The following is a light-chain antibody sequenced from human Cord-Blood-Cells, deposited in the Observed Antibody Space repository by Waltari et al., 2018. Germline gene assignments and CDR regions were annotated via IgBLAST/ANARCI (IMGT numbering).Light chain of an antibody. CDR1: SSDVGSYNL. Sequence: QSALTQPASVSGSPGQSITISCTGTSSDVGSYNLVSWYQPHPGQAPKLMIYEGSKRPSGVSNRFCGSKSGNTASLTISGLQAEDEADYYCCSYAGSSTWVFGGGTKLTVL. J-gene: IGLJ3*02. V-gene: IGLV2-23*01. CDR2: EGS. CDR3: CSYAGSSTWV.